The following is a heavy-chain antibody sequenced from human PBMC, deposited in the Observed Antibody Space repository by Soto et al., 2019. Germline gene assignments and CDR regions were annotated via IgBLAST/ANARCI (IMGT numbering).Heavy chain of an antibody. CDR1: GFTFSSYG. Sequence: QVQLVESGGGVVQPGRSLRLSCAASGFTFSSYGMHWVRQAPGKGLEWVAVIWYDGSNKYYADSVKGRFTISRDNSKNTLYLQMNSLRAEDTAVDYCARDGIAVAGPGYYFDYWGQGTLVTVSS. V-gene: IGHV3-33*01. CDR2: IWYDGSNK. CDR3: ARDGIAVAGPGYYFDY. J-gene: IGHJ4*02. D-gene: IGHD6-19*01.